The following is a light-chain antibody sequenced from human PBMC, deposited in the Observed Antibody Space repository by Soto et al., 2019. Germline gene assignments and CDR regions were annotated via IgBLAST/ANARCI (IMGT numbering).Light chain of an antibody. Sequence: EIVLTQSPGTLSLYPGEIATLSCRASESVSSSFLDWYQQKPGLAPRLLIYGASTRATGIPGRFSGGGSGTDFSLTISRLEPEDFAVYFCQHYGISPFSFGPGTKVDIK. CDR2: GAS. V-gene: IGKV3-20*01. J-gene: IGKJ3*01. CDR1: ESVSSSF. CDR3: QHYGISPFS.